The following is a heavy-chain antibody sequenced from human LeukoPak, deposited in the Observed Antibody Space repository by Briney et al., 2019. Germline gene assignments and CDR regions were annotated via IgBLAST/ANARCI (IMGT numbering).Heavy chain of an antibody. Sequence: GGSLRLLCAASGLTFSRCGKQWARHAPAKGREEGAFIRYDGSNKYYADSVKGRFPISRDNAKNTLYLQMNSLRAQDTPVYFCARVYGSVCDPSKFDDWGQGTLVTVSS. J-gene: IGHJ4*02. CDR2: IRYDGSNK. V-gene: IGHV3-30*02. CDR3: ARVYGSVCDPSKFDD. D-gene: IGHD6-19*01. CDR1: GLTFSRCG.